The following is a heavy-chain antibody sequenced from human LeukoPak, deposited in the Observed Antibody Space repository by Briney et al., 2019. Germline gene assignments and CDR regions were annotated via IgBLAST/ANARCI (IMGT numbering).Heavy chain of an antibody. J-gene: IGHJ4*02. CDR3: ARESHYYDSSGYYRY. V-gene: IGHV4-59*01. CDR1: GGSISSYY. Sequence: PSETLSLTCTVSGGSISSYYWSWIRQPPGKGLEWIGYTYYSGSTNYNPSLKSRVTISVDTSKNQFSLKLSSVTAADTAVYYCARESHYYDSSGYYRYWGQGTLVTVSS. CDR2: TYYSGST. D-gene: IGHD3-22*01.